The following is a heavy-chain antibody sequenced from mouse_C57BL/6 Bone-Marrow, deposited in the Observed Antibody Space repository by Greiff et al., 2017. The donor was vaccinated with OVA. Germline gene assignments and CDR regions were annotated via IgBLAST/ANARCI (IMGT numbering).Heavy chain of an antibody. J-gene: IGHJ1*03. CDR1: GFNIKDDY. D-gene: IGHD2-4*01. V-gene: IGHV14-4*01. Sequence: VQLQQSGAELVRPGASVKLSCTASGFNIKDDYMHWVKQRPEQGLEWIGWIDPENGDTEYASKFQGKATITADTSSNTAYLQLSSLTSEDTAVYYRTTDYDPYWYFDVWGTGTTVTVSS. CDR3: TTDYDPYWYFDV. CDR2: IDPENGDT.